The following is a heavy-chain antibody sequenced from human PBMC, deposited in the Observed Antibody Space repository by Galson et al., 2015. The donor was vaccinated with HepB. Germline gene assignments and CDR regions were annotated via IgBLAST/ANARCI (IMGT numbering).Heavy chain of an antibody. V-gene: IGHV3-23*01. D-gene: IGHD2-2*01. CDR1: GFTFSSYA. Sequence: SLRLSCAASGFTFSSYAMIWVRQAPGKGLEWVSTISGGGDTTYYADSVKGRFTISRDNSKNTLYLQMNSLRAEDTAVYYCAKDRYYNSATCSMGGALDPWGQGTLVTVSS. J-gene: IGHJ5*02. CDR2: ISGGGDTT. CDR3: AKDRYYNSATCSMGGALDP.